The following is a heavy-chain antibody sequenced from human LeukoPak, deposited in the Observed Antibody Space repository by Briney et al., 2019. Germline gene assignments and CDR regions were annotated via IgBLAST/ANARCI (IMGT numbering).Heavy chain of an antibody. CDR1: GGTFSSYA. D-gene: IGHD6-13*01. Sequence: VASVKVSCKASGGTFSSYATSWVRQAPGQGLEWMGGIIPIFGTANYAQKFQGRVTITADESTSTAYMELSSLRSEDTAVYYFARASYSSPYYFDYWGQGTLVTVSS. CDR3: ARASYSSPYYFDY. J-gene: IGHJ4*02. CDR2: IIPIFGTA. V-gene: IGHV1-69*13.